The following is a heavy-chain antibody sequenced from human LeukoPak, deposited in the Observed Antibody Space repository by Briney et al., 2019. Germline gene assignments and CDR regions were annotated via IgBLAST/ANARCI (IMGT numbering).Heavy chain of an antibody. D-gene: IGHD2-15*01. CDR1: GLTFAAYA. V-gene: IGHV3-23*01. J-gene: IGHJ4*02. CDR3: AKLGGYCSSGSCRDFDY. Sequence: AGGSLRLSRAVSGLTFAAYAMTWVRQAPEKGLEWVSTISDSGGSTYYADSLKGRFTISRDNSKNTLYLQVDSLRAEDTAVYYCAKLGGYCSSGSCRDFDYWGQGTLVTVSS. CDR2: ISDSGGST.